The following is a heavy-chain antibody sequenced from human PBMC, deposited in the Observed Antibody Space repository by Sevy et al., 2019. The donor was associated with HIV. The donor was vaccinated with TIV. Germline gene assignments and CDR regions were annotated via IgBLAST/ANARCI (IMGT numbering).Heavy chain of an antibody. V-gene: IGHV3-49*03. CDR3: TRGSGYFPLQV. J-gene: IGHJ4*02. D-gene: IGHD3-22*01. Sequence: GGSLRLSCTTSGFTFGDYTMSWFRQAPKKGLEWVGFIKSKPYGGTREYAVYVKGRFTISRDESESLTYLQMNSLKTEDTAVYFCTRGSGYFPLQVWGQGTLVTVSS. CDR2: IKSKPYGGTR. CDR1: GFTFGDYT.